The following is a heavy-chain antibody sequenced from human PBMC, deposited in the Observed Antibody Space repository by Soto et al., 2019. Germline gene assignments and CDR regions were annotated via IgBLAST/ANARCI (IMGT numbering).Heavy chain of an antibody. CDR1: GFTFSSYW. CDR3: ARGLGIAVAPDY. CDR2: INSDGSST. V-gene: IGHV3-74*01. J-gene: IGHJ4*02. D-gene: IGHD6-19*01. Sequence: XXSLRLSFAASGFTFSSYWMHWVLQAPGKGLVWVSRINSDGSSTSYADSVKGRFTISRDNAKNTLYLQMNSMRAEDTAVYYCARGLGIAVAPDYWGQGTLVTVSS.